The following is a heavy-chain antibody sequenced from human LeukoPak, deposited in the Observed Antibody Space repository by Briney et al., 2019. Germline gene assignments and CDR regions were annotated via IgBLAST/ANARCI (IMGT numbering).Heavy chain of an antibody. CDR3: AKDLLLSYYDSSGYDNCFAP. J-gene: IGHJ5*02. D-gene: IGHD3-22*01. CDR1: GFTFSSYG. CDR2: ISYDGSNK. Sequence: GRSLRLSCAASGFTFSSYGMHWVRQAPGKGLEWVAVISYDGSNKYYADSVKGRFTISRDNSKNTLYLQMNSLRAEDTAVYYCAKDLLLSYYDSSGYDNCFAPWGQGTLVTVS. V-gene: IGHV3-30*18.